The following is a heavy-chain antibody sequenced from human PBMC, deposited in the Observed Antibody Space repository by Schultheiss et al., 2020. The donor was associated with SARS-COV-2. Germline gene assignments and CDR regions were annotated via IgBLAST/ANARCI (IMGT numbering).Heavy chain of an antibody. CDR1: GGSISSGDYY. J-gene: IGHJ4*02. CDR3: ARVGYFDY. V-gene: IGHV4-39*01. D-gene: IGHD1-26*01. CDR2: IYHSGST. Sequence: LSLSCTVSGGSISSGDYYWSWIRQPPGKGLEWIGSIYHSGSTYYNPSIKSRVTISGDTAKNQFSLKLSSVTAADTAVYYCARVGYFDYWGQGTLVTVSS.